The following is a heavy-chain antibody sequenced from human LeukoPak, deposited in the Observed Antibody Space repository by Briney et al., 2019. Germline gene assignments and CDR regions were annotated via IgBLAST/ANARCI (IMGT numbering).Heavy chain of an antibody. CDR2: INHSGST. Sequence: PSETLSLTCAVYGGSFSGYYWSWIHQPPGKGLEWIGEINHSGSTSYNPSLKSRVTISVDTSKNQFSLKLSSVTAADTAVYYCARDASRRFDYWGQGTLVTVSS. CDR1: GGSFSGYY. J-gene: IGHJ4*02. D-gene: IGHD2-2*01. V-gene: IGHV4-34*01. CDR3: ARDASRRFDY.